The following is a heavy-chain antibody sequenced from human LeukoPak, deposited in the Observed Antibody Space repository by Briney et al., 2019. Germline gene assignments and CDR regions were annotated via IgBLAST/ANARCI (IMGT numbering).Heavy chain of an antibody. V-gene: IGHV3-30-3*01. CDR2: ISYDGSNK. CDR3: ASMVRGVNLYGMDV. D-gene: IGHD3-10*01. J-gene: IGHJ6*02. CDR1: GFTFSSYW. Sequence: GGSLRLSCAASGFTFSSYWMNWARQAPGKGLEWVAVISYDGSNKYYADSVKGRFTISRDNSKNTLCLQMNSLRAEDTAVYYCASMVRGVNLYGMDVWGQGTTVTVSS.